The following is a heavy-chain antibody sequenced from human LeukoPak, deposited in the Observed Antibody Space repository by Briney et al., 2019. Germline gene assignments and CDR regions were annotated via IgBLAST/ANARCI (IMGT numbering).Heavy chain of an antibody. D-gene: IGHD3-16*01. CDR1: GYTFSMYG. Sequence: GASVKDSCKASGYTFSMYGISWVRQAPGQGLEWMGWVSAHDGHTNLAQKFQGRVTMTRDTSTNTAYMEVGSLTSDDTAVYYCARDYSVAGGEDRFDPWGQGTLVTVSS. J-gene: IGHJ5*02. CDR3: ARDYSVAGGEDRFDP. CDR2: VSAHDGHT. V-gene: IGHV1-18*01.